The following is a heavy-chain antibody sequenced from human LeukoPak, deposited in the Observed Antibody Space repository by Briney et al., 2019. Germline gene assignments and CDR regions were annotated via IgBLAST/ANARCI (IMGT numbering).Heavy chain of an antibody. V-gene: IGHV1-8*02. CDR3: ARLSETAAYYYTSGYYFLGY. D-gene: IGHD3-22*01. CDR1: GYTFCSYD. CDR2: MNPCSGNT. Sequence: ASVKVSCKASGYTFCSYDINWVRKATGQGLEWMGWMNPCSGNTGYAQRFQGRVTMTRDTSTNTAYMELSGLRSEDTAIYYCARLSETAAYYYTSGYYFLGYWGQGTLVTVDS. J-gene: IGHJ4*02.